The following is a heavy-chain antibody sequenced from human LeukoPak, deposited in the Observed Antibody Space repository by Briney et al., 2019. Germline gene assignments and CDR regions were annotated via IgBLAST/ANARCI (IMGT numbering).Heavy chain of an antibody. V-gene: IGHV5-51*01. CDR3: VRLATLATTDY. D-gene: IGHD2-15*01. Sequence: GESLEISFQGSGCPFTSHWIGWVRQRPGKGLGWMGIIYPGDSDTKYSPSFRGQVTMSVDKSVSTAYLQWSSLKASDTATYYCVRLATLATTDYWGQGTLVTVSS. CDR2: IYPGDSDT. J-gene: IGHJ4*02. CDR1: GCPFTSHW.